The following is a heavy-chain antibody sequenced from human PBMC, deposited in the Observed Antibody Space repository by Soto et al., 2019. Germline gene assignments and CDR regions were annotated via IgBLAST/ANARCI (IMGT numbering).Heavy chain of an antibody. CDR1: GVNFSSYA. J-gene: IGHJ5*02. D-gene: IGHD2-2*01. Sequence: EVQLLESGGGLVQPGGSLRLSCAASGVNFSSYAMSWVRQAPGKGLEWVSTLSNGGGSTYYADSVKGRFTISRDISKNTLFLQMNSLRAEDTAGYYCAKRGSPTSWYWFDPWGQGTLVTVSS. V-gene: IGHV3-23*01. CDR2: LSNGGGST. CDR3: AKRGSPTSWYWFDP.